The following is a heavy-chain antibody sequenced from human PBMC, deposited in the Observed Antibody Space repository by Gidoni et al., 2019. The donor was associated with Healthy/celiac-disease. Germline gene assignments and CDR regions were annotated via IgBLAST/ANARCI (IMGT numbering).Heavy chain of an antibody. CDR3: AKDGRDYDFWSGYQNRPDEGGFDY. J-gene: IGHJ4*02. D-gene: IGHD3-3*01. Sequence: EVQLLESGGGLVQPGGSLRLSCAASGFTFSSYAMSWVRQAPGKGLEWVSAISGSGGSTYYADSVKGRFTISRDNSKNTLYLQMNSLRAEDTAVYYCAKDGRDYDFWSGYQNRPDEGGFDYWGQGTLVTVSS. CDR1: GFTFSSYA. V-gene: IGHV3-23*01. CDR2: ISGSGGST.